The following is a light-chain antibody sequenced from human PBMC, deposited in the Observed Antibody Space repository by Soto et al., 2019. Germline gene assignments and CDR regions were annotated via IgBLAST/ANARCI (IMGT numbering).Light chain of an antibody. CDR2: GAS. V-gene: IGKV3-20*01. J-gene: IGKJ1*01. CDR3: QQYGSSSWT. Sequence: EIVLTQSPGTLSLSPGERATLSCRASQSVSSSYLAWYQQKPGQAPRLLIYGASSRATGIPDRFSGSGSGTDFTLTISRLEPEDFAVYYCQQYGSSSWTFGQVNKVDIK. CDR1: QSVSSSY.